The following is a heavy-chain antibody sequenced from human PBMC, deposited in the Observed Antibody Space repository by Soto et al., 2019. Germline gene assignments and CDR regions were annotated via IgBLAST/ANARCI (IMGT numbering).Heavy chain of an antibody. V-gene: IGHV4-59*01. Sequence: SETLSLTCTVSGGSISSYYWSWIRQPPGKGLEWIGYIYYSGSTNYNPSLKSRVTISVDTSKNQFSLKLSSVTAADTAVYYCAGDYCTNGVCYNDYWGQGTLVTVSS. D-gene: IGHD2-8*01. CDR2: IYYSGST. CDR1: GGSISSYY. J-gene: IGHJ4*02. CDR3: AGDYCTNGVCYNDY.